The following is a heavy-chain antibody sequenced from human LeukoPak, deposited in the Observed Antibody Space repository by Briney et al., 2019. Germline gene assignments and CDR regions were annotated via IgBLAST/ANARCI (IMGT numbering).Heavy chain of an antibody. Sequence: SETLSLTCTVSGGSLSSSSYYWGWLRQPPGTGLEWIGSIYYSGSTYYNPSLKSRVTISVDTSKNQFSLKLSSVTAADTALYYCARHGYYYYYGMDVWGQGTTVTVSS. J-gene: IGHJ6*02. V-gene: IGHV4-39*01. CDR1: GGSLSSSSYY. CDR3: ARHGYYYYYGMDV. CDR2: IYYSGST.